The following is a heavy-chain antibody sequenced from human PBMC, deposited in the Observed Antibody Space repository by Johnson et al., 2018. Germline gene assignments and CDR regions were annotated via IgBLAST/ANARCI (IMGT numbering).Heavy chain of an antibody. J-gene: IGHJ3*02. Sequence: VQLVESGGGLVKPGGSLRLSCAASGFTFSIYSMNWVRQAPGKGLEWVSCISSSSVYIFYADSVKGRFTISRDNAKNSLYLQMTSLRAEDTAVYYCASAERTDYYGTDAFDIWGQGTLVTVSS. CDR1: GFTFSIYS. CDR2: ISSSSVYI. D-gene: IGHD3/OR15-3a*01. CDR3: ASAERTDYYGTDAFDI. V-gene: IGHV3-21*01.